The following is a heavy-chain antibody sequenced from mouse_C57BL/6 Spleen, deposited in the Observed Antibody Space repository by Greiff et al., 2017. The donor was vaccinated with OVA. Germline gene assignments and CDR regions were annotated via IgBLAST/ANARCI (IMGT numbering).Heavy chain of an antibody. V-gene: IGHV7-3*01. CDR3: ARSPPMVTYWYFDV. CDR1: GFTFTDYY. J-gene: IGHJ1*03. CDR2: IRNKANGYTT. Sequence: EVQRVESGGGLVQPGGSLSLSCAASGFTFTDYYMSWVRQPPGKALEWLGFIRNKANGYTTEYSASVKGRFTISRDNSQSILYLQMNALRAEDSATYYCARSPPMVTYWYFDVWGTGTTVTVSS. D-gene: IGHD2-9*01.